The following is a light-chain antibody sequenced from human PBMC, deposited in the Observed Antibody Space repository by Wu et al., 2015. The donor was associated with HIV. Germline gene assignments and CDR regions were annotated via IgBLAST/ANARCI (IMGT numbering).Light chain of an antibody. J-gene: IGKJ2*03. CDR1: QSVSSN. CDR3: HQYGSSPHS. CDR2: AAS. V-gene: IGKV3-20*01. Sequence: EIVMTQSPATLSVSPGERGTLFCRATQSVSSNLAWYQQKPGQAPRLLIYAASSRATGIPDRFSGSGSGTDFTLTINRLEPEDFAVYICHQYGSSPHSFGQGTKLEIK.